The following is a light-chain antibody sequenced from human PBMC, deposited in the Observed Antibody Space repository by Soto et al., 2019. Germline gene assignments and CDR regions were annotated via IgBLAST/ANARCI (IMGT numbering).Light chain of an antibody. CDR1: QSVGSF. CDR2: DTS. V-gene: IGKV3-11*01. Sequence: EIVFTQSPATLSLSPGERATLSCRTSQSVGSFLAWYQQKSGQAPRLLIYDTSKRATGIPARFSVSGSGTDFHLTVSSKAPEDCAIYHCQRRSNWPHMYTFGQGNKLEIK. J-gene: IGKJ2*01. CDR3: QRRSNWPHMYT.